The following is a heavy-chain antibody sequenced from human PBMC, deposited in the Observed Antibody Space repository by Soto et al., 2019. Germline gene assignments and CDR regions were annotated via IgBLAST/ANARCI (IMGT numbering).Heavy chain of an antibody. V-gene: IGHV1-8*01. Sequence: QVCCQASGYTLTSYDIKWVRQATGQGLEWMGWMNPNSGNTGYAQKFQGRVTMTRKTSINKAYMALTSLRSEDTAVYYCARTRSITRAIDYVGGSHSDKFDYWGQGTLVIV. J-gene: IGHJ4*02. D-gene: IGHD3-16*01. CDR1: GYTLTSYD. CDR3: ARTRSITRAIDYVGGSHSDKFDY. CDR2: MNPNSGNT.